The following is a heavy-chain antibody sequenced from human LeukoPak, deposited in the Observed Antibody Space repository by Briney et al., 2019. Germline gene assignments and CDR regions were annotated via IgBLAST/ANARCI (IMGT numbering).Heavy chain of an antibody. CDR1: GGSISSYY. V-gene: IGHV4-59*01. Sequence: PSETLSLTCTVSGGSISSYYRSWIRQPPGKGLEWVGYIYYSGSTNYHPSLKSRVTISVDTSKNQVSLKLSSVTAADTAVYYCARGPPTSYWGQGTLVTVSS. CDR3: ARGPPTSY. J-gene: IGHJ4*02. CDR2: IYYSGST.